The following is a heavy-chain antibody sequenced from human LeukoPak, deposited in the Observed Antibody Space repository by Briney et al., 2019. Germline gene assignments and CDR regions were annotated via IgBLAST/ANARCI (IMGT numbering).Heavy chain of an antibody. Sequence: GGSLRLSCAASGFTFAGFGMSWVRQAPGKGLEWVSAISGSGGSTYYADSVKGRFTISRDNSKNTLYLQMNSLRAEDTAVYYCAKGEVVVTAPLYWGQGTLVTVSS. J-gene: IGHJ4*02. CDR1: GFTFAGFG. V-gene: IGHV3-23*01. CDR3: AKGEVVVTAPLY. CDR2: ISGSGGST. D-gene: IGHD2-21*02.